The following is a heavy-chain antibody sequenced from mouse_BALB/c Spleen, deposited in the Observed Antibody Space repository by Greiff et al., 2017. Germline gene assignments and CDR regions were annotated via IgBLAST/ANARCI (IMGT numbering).Heavy chain of an antibody. CDR3: ARGWFPYAMDY. J-gene: IGHJ4*01. Sequence: VQLQQPGAELVKPGASVKLSCKASGYTFTSYWMHWVKQRPGQGLEWIGEINPSNGRTNYNEKFKSKATLTVDKSSSTAYMQLSSLTSEDSAVYYCARGWFPYAMDYWGQGTSVTVSS. D-gene: IGHD2-3*01. CDR1: GYTFTSYW. V-gene: IGHV1S81*02. CDR2: INPSNGRT.